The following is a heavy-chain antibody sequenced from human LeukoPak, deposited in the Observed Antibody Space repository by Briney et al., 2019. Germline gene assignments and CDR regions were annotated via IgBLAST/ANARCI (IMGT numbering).Heavy chain of an antibody. J-gene: IGHJ4*02. Sequence: GGSLRLSCAASGFSLSSYSMDWVRQAPGKGLEWLSYIGYGGNIYYSDSVKGRFTISRDNAENSVYLHMNSLRAEDTAVYYCARGPRIQLWLPLDYWGQGTLVTVSS. CDR2: IGYGGNI. D-gene: IGHD5-18*01. V-gene: IGHV3-21*05. CDR3: ARGPRIQLWLPLDY. CDR1: GFSLSSYS.